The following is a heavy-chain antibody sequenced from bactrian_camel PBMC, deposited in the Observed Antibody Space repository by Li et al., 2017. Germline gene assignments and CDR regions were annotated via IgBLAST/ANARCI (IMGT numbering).Heavy chain of an antibody. J-gene: IGHJ4*01. V-gene: IGHV3S1*01. D-gene: IGHD3*01. CDR1: GYTYNRNC. Sequence: HVQLVESGGGSVQAGGSLRLSCAASGYTYNRNCMAWFRQAPGKERGGVSWIAGSLRSDHADSVKGRFTISRDNAKSTLYLQMNSLKSEDTALYYCVADPSRRALWNCNSGSCEGHGYNYWGQGTQVTVS. CDR3: VADPSRRALWNCNSGSCEGHGYNY. CDR2: IAGSLRS.